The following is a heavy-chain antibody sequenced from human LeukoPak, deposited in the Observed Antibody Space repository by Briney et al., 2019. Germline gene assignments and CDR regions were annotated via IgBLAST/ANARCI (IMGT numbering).Heavy chain of an antibody. J-gene: IGHJ5*02. V-gene: IGHV3-7*01. D-gene: IGHD4-17*01. CDR2: IKQDGNEK. CDR1: GFTFSRYC. CDR3: ARDGPDYGDFNWFAP. Sequence: PGGSLRLSCAASGFTFSRYCMSWVRQAPGKGLEWLATIKQDGNEKFYVDSVKGRFTISGDNAKNSLYLQMSSLRAEDTAIYYCARDGPDYGDFNWFAPWGQGTLVTVSS.